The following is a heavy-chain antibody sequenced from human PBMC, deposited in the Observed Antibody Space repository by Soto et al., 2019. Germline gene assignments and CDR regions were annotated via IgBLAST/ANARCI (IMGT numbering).Heavy chain of an antibody. Sequence: SVKVSCKASGGTFSSYAISWVRQAPGQGLEWMGGIIPIFGTANYAQKFQGRVTITADESTSTAYMELSSLRSEDTAVYYCARVDRIAAADSSYYYCGMDVWGQGTMVTVSS. CDR2: IIPIFGTA. D-gene: IGHD6-13*01. J-gene: IGHJ6*02. CDR1: GGTFSSYA. CDR3: ARVDRIAAADSSYYYCGMDV. V-gene: IGHV1-69*13.